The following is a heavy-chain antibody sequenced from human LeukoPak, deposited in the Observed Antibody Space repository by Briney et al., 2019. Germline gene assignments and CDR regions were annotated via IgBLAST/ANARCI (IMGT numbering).Heavy chain of an antibody. D-gene: IGHD2-2*01. CDR3: ARGEYQLLQGAFDI. CDR2: INHSGST. CDR1: GGSFSGYY. J-gene: IGHJ3*02. Sequence: SETLSLTCAVYGGSFSGYYWSWIRQPPGKGLEWIGEINHSGSTNYNPSLKSRVTMSVDTSKNQFSLRLSSVTAADTAVYYCARGEYQLLQGAFDIWGQGTMVTVSS. V-gene: IGHV4-34*01.